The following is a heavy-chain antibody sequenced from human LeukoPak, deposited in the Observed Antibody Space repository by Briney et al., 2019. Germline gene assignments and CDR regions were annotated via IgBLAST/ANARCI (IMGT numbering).Heavy chain of an antibody. J-gene: IGHJ4*02. D-gene: IGHD6-13*01. V-gene: IGHV1-69*05. CDR3: ATEDSSSWYKGSNY. CDR1: GGTFSSYA. Sequence: ASVKLSCKASGGTFSSYAISWVRQAPGQGLEWMGGIIRNFGRASYAQKLQGRVTITTDESKSTAYLELSSLRSEDTAVYYCATEDSSSWYKGSNYWGQGTLVTVSS. CDR2: IIRNFGRA.